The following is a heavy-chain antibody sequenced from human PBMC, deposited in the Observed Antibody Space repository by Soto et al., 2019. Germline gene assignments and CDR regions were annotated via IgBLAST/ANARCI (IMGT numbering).Heavy chain of an antibody. V-gene: IGHV4-31*03. D-gene: IGHD6-13*01. CDR2: ISYSGTT. CDR3: ARRVPIAGLFDY. J-gene: IGHJ4*02. Sequence: QVRLQESGPGLVKPSQTLSLTCTVSGGSIRSGGYYWSWIRQHPGKGLEWIGYISYSGTTYYNPSLASRVTISADTSKNQFALKLTSVTAADTAVYYCARRVPIAGLFDYWGQGTLVTVSS. CDR1: GGSIRSGGYY.